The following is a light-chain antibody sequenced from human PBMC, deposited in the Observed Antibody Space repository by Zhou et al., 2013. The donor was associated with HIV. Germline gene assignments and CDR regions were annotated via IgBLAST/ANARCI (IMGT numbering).Light chain of an antibody. CDR1: QSISSW. V-gene: IGKV1-5*03. Sequence: DIQMTQSPSTLSASVGDRVTITCRASQSISSWLAWYQQKPGKAPNLLIYQASTLESGVPSRFSGSGSGTEFSLTIDGLQSDDFATYYCQQYNSYPLTFGGGTKVEIK. CDR3: QQYNSYPLT. CDR2: QAS. J-gene: IGKJ4*01.